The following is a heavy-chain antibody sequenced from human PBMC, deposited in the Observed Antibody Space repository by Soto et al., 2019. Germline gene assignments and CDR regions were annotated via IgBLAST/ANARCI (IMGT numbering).Heavy chain of an antibody. CDR1: GGSISSSSYY. J-gene: IGHJ4*02. D-gene: IGHD6-6*01. CDR3: ARHLNGGEPRLILQYSSSSDYFDY. Sequence: SETLSLTCTVSGGSISSSSYYWGWIRQPPGKGLEWIGSIYYSGSTYYNPSLKSRVTISVDTSKNQFSLKLSSVTAADTAVYYCARHLNGGEPRLILQYSSSSDYFDYWGQGTLVTVSS. V-gene: IGHV4-39*01. CDR2: IYYSGST.